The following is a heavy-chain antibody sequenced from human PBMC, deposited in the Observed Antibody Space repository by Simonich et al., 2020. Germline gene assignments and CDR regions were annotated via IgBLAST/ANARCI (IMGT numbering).Heavy chain of an antibody. CDR3: ARWTATGYYFDY. V-gene: IGHV3-53*01. CDR1: GFTVSSNY. CDR2: IYRGGST. J-gene: IGHJ4*02. D-gene: IGHD1-1*01. Sequence: EVQLVESGGGLIQPGGSLRLSCAASGFTVSSNYMSWVRQAPGKGLEGVSVIYRGGSTYYADSVKGRFTISRDNSKNTLYLQINSLRAEDTAVYYCARWTATGYYFDYWGQGTLVTVSS.